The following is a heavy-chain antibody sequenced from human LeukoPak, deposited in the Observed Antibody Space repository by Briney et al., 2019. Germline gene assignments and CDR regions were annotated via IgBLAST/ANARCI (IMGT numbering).Heavy chain of an antibody. V-gene: IGHV3-23*01. CDR2: ISGSGGST. J-gene: IGHJ4*02. CDR1: GFTFSSYA. Sequence: GGSLRLSCAASGFTFSSYAMSWVRQAPGKGLEWVSAISGSGGSTYYADSVKGRFTISRDNSKHTLYLQMNSIRAEDTAVYYCAKYRSAGTRKLGYYFDYWGQGTLVTVSS. D-gene: IGHD1-26*01. CDR3: AKYRSAGTRKLGYYFDY.